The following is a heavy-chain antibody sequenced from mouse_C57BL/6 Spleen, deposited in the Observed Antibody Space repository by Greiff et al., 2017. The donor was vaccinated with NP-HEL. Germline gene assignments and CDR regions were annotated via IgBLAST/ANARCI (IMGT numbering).Heavy chain of an antibody. CDR3: ASGRRSTDAMDY. V-gene: IGHV5-4*03. CDR2: ISDGGSYT. J-gene: IGHJ4*01. Sequence: EVKLVESGGGLVKPGGSLKLSCAASGFTFSSYAMSWVRQTPEKRLEWVATISDGGSYTYYPDNVKGRFTISRDNAKNNLYLQMSHLKSEDTAMYYWASGRRSTDAMDYWGQGTSVTVSS. CDR1: GFTFSSYA. D-gene: IGHD1-1*01.